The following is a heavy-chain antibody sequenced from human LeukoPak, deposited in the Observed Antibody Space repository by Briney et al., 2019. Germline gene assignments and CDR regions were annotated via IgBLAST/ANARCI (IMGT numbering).Heavy chain of an antibody. CDR3: AKDLGVVVVAATGIDY. Sequence: GGSLRLSCAASGFTFSSYGMHWVRQAPGKGLEWVAVISYDGSNKYYADSVKGRFTISRDNSKNTLYLQMNSLRAEDTAVYYCAKDLGVVVVAATGIDYWGQGTLVTVSS. D-gene: IGHD2-15*01. CDR1: GFTFSSYG. CDR2: ISYDGSNK. J-gene: IGHJ4*02. V-gene: IGHV3-30*18.